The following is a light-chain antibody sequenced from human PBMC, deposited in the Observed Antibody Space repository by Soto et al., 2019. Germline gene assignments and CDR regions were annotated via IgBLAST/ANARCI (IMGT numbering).Light chain of an antibody. J-gene: IGKJ4*01. CDR1: QSISSW. CDR2: DAS. CDR3: QQYNSFPLT. Sequence: DIQMTQSPSTLSASVGDRVTITCRASQSISSWLTWYQQKPGEAPKVLIYDASSLGSGVPSRFSGSGSGTKFTLTSSSLQPDDFATYYCQQYNSFPLTFGGGTKVEIK. V-gene: IGKV1-5*01.